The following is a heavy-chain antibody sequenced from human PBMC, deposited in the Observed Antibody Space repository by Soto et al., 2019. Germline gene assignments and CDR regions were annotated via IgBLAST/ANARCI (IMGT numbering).Heavy chain of an antibody. V-gene: IGHV4-59*08. Sequence: SETLSLTCTVSGGSISSYYWSWIRQPPGKGLEWIGYIYYSGSTNYNPSLKSQLTISVDTSKNQFSLKLSSVTAADTAVYYCARSDHYYYDSSGYWDYWGQGTLVTVSS. D-gene: IGHD3-22*01. J-gene: IGHJ4*02. CDR1: GGSISSYY. CDR3: ARSDHYYYDSSGYWDY. CDR2: IYYSGST.